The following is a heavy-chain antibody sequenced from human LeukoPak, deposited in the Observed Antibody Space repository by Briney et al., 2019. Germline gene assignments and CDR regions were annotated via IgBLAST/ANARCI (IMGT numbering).Heavy chain of an antibody. V-gene: IGHV3-66*02. J-gene: IGHJ4*02. CDR2: MYPWGSA. CDR3: AKRGGESSGWGPFDY. CDR1: GITLNTND. D-gene: IGHD6-19*01. Sequence: GGPLRLSCAASGITLNTNDMNWVRQAPGKGLEWVSIMYPWGSAFYTDSVKGRFTVTRDESKNMMFLQMNTLRPDDTAMYYCAKRGGESSGWGPFDYWGQGTLVTVSS.